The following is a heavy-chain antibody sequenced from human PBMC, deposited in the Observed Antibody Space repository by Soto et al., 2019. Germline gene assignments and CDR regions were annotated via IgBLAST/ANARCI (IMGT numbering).Heavy chain of an antibody. Sequence: QVQLQESGPGLVKPSETLSLTCTVSGGSISGYYWSWIRQPPGKGLEWIGYIYYSGSTNYNPSLKSRVTMSVNTTKNQFSLKLRSVTAADTAVYYCARWDSTGAVRLVYWGQGTLVTVSS. CDR2: IYYSGST. CDR3: ARWDSTGAVRLVY. CDR1: GGSISGYY. V-gene: IGHV4-59*01. D-gene: IGHD3-9*01. J-gene: IGHJ4*02.